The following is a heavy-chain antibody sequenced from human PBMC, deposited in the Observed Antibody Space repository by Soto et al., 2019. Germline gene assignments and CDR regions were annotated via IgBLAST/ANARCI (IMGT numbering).Heavy chain of an antibody. CDR2: IYYSGST. V-gene: IGHV4-39*01. J-gene: IGHJ4*02. D-gene: IGHD3-3*01. Sequence: SETLFLTCTVSGGSISSSSYYWGWIRQPPGKGLEWIGSIYYSGSTYYNPSLKSRVTISVDTSKNQFSLKLSSVTAADTAVYYCARQHYDFWSGPANYFDYWGQGTLVTVSS. CDR1: GGSISSSSYY. CDR3: ARQHYDFWSGPANYFDY.